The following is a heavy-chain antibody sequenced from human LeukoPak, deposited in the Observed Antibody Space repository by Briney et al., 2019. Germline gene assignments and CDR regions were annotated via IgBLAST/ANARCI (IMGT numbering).Heavy chain of an antibody. CDR2: IYYSGST. J-gene: IGHJ4*02. CDR3: ASSLYYDFWSGAFDY. V-gene: IGHV4-59*01. Sequence: PSETLSLTCTVSGGSISSYYWSWIRQPPGKGLEWIGYIYYSGSTNYNPSLKSRVTISVDTSKNQFSLKLSSVTAADTAVYYCASSLYYDFWSGAFDYWGQGTLVTVSS. D-gene: IGHD3-3*01. CDR1: GGSISSYY.